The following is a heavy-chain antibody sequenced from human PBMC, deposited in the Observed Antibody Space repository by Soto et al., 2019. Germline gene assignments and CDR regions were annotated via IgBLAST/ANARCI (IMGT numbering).Heavy chain of an antibody. CDR1: GFTFSSYA. Sequence: PGGSLRLSCAASGFTFSSYAMSWVRQAPGKGLEWVSVISGSGDSTFYADSVKGRFTISRDNSKNTLLLQMNSLRAEDTALYYCARDWSSLRGEYDYFDNWGQGTLVTVSS. D-gene: IGHD4-17*01. CDR3: ARDWSSLRGEYDYFDN. J-gene: IGHJ4*02. CDR2: ISGSGDST. V-gene: IGHV3-23*01.